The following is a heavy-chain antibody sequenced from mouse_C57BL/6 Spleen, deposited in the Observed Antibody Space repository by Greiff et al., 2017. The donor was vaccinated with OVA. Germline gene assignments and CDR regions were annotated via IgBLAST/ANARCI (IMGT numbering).Heavy chain of an antibody. CDR2: INPNNGGT. Sequence: EVQLQQSGPELVKPGASVKISCKASGYTFTDYYMNWVKQSHGKSLEWIGDINPNNGGTSYNQKFKGKATLTVDKSSSTAYMELRSLTSEDSAVYYCAREYDGFAYWGQGTLVTVSA. CDR3: AREYDGFAY. V-gene: IGHV1-26*01. CDR1: GYTFTDYY. D-gene: IGHD5-2*01. J-gene: IGHJ3*01.